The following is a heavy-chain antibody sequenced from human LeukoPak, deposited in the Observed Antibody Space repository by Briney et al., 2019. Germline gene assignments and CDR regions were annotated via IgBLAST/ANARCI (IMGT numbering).Heavy chain of an antibody. D-gene: IGHD3-22*01. Sequence: SETLSLTCTVSGGSISSYYWSWIRQPPGKGLEWIGYIYYSGSTNYNPSLNSRVTISVDTSKNQFSLKLSSVTAADTAVYYCARPLSISGYYYDAFDIWGQGTMVTVSS. CDR2: IYYSGST. CDR1: GGSISSYY. V-gene: IGHV4-59*08. J-gene: IGHJ3*02. CDR3: ARPLSISGYYYDAFDI.